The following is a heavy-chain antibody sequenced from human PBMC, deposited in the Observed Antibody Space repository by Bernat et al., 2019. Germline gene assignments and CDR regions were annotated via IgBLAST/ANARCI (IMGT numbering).Heavy chain of an antibody. CDR1: GFTFSSYS. CDR2: INHSGST. CDR3: ARGRRSYGSGSYYASYFDY. V-gene: IGHV4-34*01. Sequence: VQLVESGGGLVKPGGSLRLSCAASGFTFSSYSMNWVRQAPGKGLEWIGEINHSGSTNYNPSLKSRVTISVDTSKTQFSMKLSSETAADTAVDDCARGRRSYGSGSYYASYFDYWGQGTLVTVSS. D-gene: IGHD3-10*01. J-gene: IGHJ4*02.